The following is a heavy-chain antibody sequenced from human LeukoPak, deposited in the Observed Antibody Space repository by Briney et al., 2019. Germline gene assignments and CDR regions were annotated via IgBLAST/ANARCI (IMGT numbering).Heavy chain of an antibody. V-gene: IGHV3-30-3*01. J-gene: IGHJ5*02. D-gene: IGHD4-17*01. CDR2: ISYDGSNK. CDR3: ARDSYGDYSYWFDP. CDR1: GFTFSSYA. Sequence: GGSLRLSCAASGFTFSSYAMHWVRQAPGKGLEWVAVISYDGSNKYYADSVNGRFTISRDNSKNTLYLQMNSLRAEDTAVYYCARDSYGDYSYWFDPWGQGTLVTVSS.